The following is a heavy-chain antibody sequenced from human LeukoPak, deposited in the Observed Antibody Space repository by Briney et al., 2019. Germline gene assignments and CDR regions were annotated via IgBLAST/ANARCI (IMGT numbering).Heavy chain of an antibody. D-gene: IGHD6-19*01. CDR3: ARDAHGSAWYSSGWFDP. J-gene: IGHJ5*02. CDR2: IYYSGST. CDR1: GGSISSYY. Sequence: TPSETLSLTCTVSGGSISSYYWSWIRQPPGKGLEWIGYIYYSGSTNYNPSLKSRVTISVDTSKNQFSLKLSSVTAADTAVYYCARDAHGSAWYSSGWFDPWGQGTLVTVSS. V-gene: IGHV4-59*01.